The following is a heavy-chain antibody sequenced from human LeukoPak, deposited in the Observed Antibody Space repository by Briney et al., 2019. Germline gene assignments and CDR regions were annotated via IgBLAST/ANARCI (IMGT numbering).Heavy chain of an antibody. Sequence: GASVKVSCKASGYTFTGYYMHWVRQAPGQGLEWMGWINPNNGGTNYAQKFQGRVTMTRDTSISTAYMELSRLRSDDTAVYYCARSDQYYYDSSGQNHDAFGIWGQGTMVTVSS. CDR2: INPNNGGT. CDR1: GYTFTGYY. V-gene: IGHV1-2*02. CDR3: ARSDQYYYDSSGQNHDAFGI. J-gene: IGHJ3*02. D-gene: IGHD3-22*01.